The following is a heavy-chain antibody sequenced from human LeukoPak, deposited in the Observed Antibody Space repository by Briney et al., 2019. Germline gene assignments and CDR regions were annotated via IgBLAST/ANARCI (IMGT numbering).Heavy chain of an antibody. CDR3: ARGRVEWSPAFDI. CDR1: GGSFSGYY. J-gene: IGHJ3*02. V-gene: IGHV4-34*01. CDR2: INHSGST. D-gene: IGHD3-3*01. Sequence: SETLSLTCAVYGGSFSGYYWSWIRQPPGKGLEWIGEINHSGSTNYNPSLKSRVTISVDTSKNQFSLKLSSVTAADTAVYYCARGRVEWSPAFDIWGQGTMVTVSS.